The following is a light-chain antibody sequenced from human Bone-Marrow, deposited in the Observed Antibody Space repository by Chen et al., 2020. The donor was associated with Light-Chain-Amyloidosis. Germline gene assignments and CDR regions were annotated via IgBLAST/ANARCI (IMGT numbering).Light chain of an antibody. CDR2: DAS. CDR3: QQCDSLPLT. V-gene: IGKV1-33*01. CDR1: HDINIY. Sequence: DIQMTQSPSSLSESVGARVTITCQASHDINIYLNWYQQRPGKAPNLLIYDASNLETGVPSRFRGSGSGTHFTLNISSRQTEDIATYYCQQCDSLPLTFGGGTKVEI. J-gene: IGKJ4*01.